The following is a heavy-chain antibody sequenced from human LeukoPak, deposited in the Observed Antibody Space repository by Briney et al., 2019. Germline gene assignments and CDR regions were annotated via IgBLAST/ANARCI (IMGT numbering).Heavy chain of an antibody. CDR1: GGSISSGDYY. J-gene: IGHJ5*02. Sequence: SETLSLTCTVFGGSISSGDYYWSWIRQPPGKGLEWIGYIYYSGSTYYNPSLKSRVTISVDTSKNQFSLKLSSVTAADTAVYYCARDTRTHYDMNWFDPWGQGTLVTVSS. D-gene: IGHD3-9*01. CDR2: IYYSGST. V-gene: IGHV4-30-4*08. CDR3: ARDTRTHYDMNWFDP.